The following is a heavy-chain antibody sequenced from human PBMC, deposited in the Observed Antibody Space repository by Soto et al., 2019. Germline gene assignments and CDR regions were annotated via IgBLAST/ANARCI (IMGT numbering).Heavy chain of an antibody. CDR2: IYYSGST. V-gene: IGHV4-59*01. J-gene: IGHJ4*02. CDR3: ARGIPYYDILTGYYPV. Sequence: SSETLSLTCTVSGGSISSYYWSWIRQPPGKGLEWIGYIYYSGSTNYNPSLKSRVTISVDTSKNQFSLKLSSVTAADTAVYYCARGIPYYDILTGYYPVWGQGTLVTVSS. CDR1: GGSISSYY. D-gene: IGHD3-9*01.